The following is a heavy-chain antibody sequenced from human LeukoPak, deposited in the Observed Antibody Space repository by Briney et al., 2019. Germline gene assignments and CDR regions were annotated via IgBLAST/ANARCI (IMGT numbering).Heavy chain of an antibody. CDR1: GGSFSGYY. CDR2: INHSGST. Sequence: KPSETLSLTCAVYGGSFSGYYWSWIRQPPGKGLEWIGEINHSGSTNYNPSLKSRVTISVDTSKNQFSLKLSSVTAADTAVYYCAGIIMVRGVTSWGQGTLVTVSS. D-gene: IGHD3-10*01. CDR3: AGIIMVRGVTS. V-gene: IGHV4-34*01. J-gene: IGHJ5*02.